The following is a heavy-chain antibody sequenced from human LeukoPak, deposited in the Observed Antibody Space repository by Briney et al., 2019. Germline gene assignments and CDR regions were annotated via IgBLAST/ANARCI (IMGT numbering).Heavy chain of an antibody. CDR3: ASLGENYYDSSGYSPDDY. J-gene: IGHJ4*02. CDR2: INHSGST. Sequence: ETLSLTCAVYGGSFSGYYWSWIRQPPGKGLEWIGEINHSGSTNYNPSLKSRVTISVDTSKNQFSLKLSSVTAADTAVYYCASLGENYYDSSGYSPDDYWGQGTLVTVSS. CDR1: GGSFSGYY. V-gene: IGHV4-34*01. D-gene: IGHD3-22*01.